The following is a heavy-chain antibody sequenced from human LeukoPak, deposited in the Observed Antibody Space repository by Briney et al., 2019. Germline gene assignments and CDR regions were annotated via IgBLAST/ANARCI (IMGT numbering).Heavy chain of an antibody. J-gene: IGHJ6*03. V-gene: IGHV1-69*06. Sequence: ASVKVSCKASGGTFSSYAISWVRQAPGQGLEWMGGIIPIFGTANYAQKFQGRVTITADKSTSTAYMELSSLRSEDTAVYYCARVDRIVGATTDYYYYMDVWGKGTTVTVSS. CDR1: GGTFSSYA. CDR2: IIPIFGTA. D-gene: IGHD1-26*01. CDR3: ARVDRIVGATTDYYYYMDV.